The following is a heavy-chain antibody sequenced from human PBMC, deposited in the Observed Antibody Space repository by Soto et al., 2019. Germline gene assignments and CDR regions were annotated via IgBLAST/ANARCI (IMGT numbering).Heavy chain of an antibody. CDR1: GFACRSYA. CDR2: ISYDGGNI. J-gene: IGHJ6*02. V-gene: IGHV3-30*18. D-gene: IGHD3-16*01. Sequence: GGSLRLSCEPAGFACRSYAMHWVRQAPGKGLEWVGVISYDGGNIYYADSVKGRFTISRDNSKNTLYVQVNSLRPEDTAVYYCAKGILSATIGPYAMDVWGQGTTATVSS. CDR3: AKGILSATIGPYAMDV.